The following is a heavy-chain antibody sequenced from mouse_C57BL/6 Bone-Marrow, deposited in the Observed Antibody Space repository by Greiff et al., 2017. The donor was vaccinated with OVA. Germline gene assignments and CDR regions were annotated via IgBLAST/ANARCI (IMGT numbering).Heavy chain of an antibody. J-gene: IGHJ3*01. Sequence: EVKLVESGGGLVQSGRSLRLSCATSGFTFSDFYMEWVRQAPGKGLEWIAASRNKANDYTTEYSASVKGRFIVSRDTSQSILYLLINALRAEDTAIYYCARDGYSPFAYWGQGTLVTVSA. CDR3: ARDGYSPFAY. CDR2: SRNKANDYTT. CDR1: GFTFSDFY. V-gene: IGHV7-1*01. D-gene: IGHD2-12*01.